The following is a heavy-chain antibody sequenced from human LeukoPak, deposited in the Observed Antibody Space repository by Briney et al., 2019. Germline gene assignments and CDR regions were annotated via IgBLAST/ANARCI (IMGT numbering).Heavy chain of an antibody. V-gene: IGHV4-59*01. CDR2: IYYSGSI. CDR3: ARGKNTYYYYMDV. J-gene: IGHJ6*03. CDR1: GGSISSYY. Sequence: SETLSLTCTVSGGSISSYYWSWIRQPPGKGLEWIGYIYYSGSINYNPSLKSRVIISVDKSKNQFSLKLTSVTAADTAVYYCARGKNTYYYYMDVWGKGTTVTVSS.